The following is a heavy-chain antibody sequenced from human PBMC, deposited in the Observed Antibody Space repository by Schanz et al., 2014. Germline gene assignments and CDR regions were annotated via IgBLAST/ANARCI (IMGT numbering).Heavy chain of an antibody. J-gene: IGHJ4*02. V-gene: IGHV3-7*01. CDR1: GFTFSDHW. D-gene: IGHD2-8*01. CDR3: AREYASTWFESNVMAGRIDN. CDR2: IKGDSSEK. Sequence: VQLVESGGALVQPGGSLRLSCSASGFTFSDHWMSWVRQPPGKGLEWVANIKGDSSEKNYVDSVKGRFSVSRDNSKNTLYLQMTSLRADDTAVYFCAREYASTWFESNVMAGRIDNWGQGTLVTVSS.